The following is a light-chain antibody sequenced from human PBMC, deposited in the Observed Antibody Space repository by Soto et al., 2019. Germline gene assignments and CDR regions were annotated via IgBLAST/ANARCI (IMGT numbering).Light chain of an antibody. J-gene: IGKJ4*01. CDR3: QQSYTIPLT. Sequence: DIQMTQSPSSLSASVGDRVTITCRASQTISTYVNWYQQKPGKAPKLLIYAASNLQSGVTSRFGCSGSERHFTLIINSLQPEDFATYFCQQSYTIPLTFGGGTRVEI. V-gene: IGKV1-39*01. CDR1: QTISTY. CDR2: AAS.